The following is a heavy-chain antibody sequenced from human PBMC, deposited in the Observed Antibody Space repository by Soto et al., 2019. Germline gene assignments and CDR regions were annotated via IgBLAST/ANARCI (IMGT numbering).Heavy chain of an antibody. V-gene: IGHV3-9*01. CDR1: GFTFDDYA. CDR3: AKAPIHYDFWSGPYYYYYYMDV. CDR2: ISWNSGSI. J-gene: IGHJ6*03. D-gene: IGHD3-3*01. Sequence: PGGSLRLSCAASGFTFDDYAMHWVRQAPGKGLEWVSGISWNSGSIGYADSVKGRFTISRDNAKNSLYLQMNSLRAEDTALYYCAKAPIHYDFWSGPYYYYYYMDVWGKGTTVTVSS.